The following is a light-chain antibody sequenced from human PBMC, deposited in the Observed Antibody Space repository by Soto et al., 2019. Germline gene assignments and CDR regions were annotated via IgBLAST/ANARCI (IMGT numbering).Light chain of an antibody. Sequence: QAVVTQPASVSGSPGQSITISCTGTSSDVGAYNLVSWYQQYPGKAPRLIIYEVTKRPSGVPDRFSASKSGNSASLTVSGLQDEDEADYYCMSYAGGNSVTFGGGTKLTVL. CDR1: SSDVGAYNL. J-gene: IGLJ2*01. CDR2: EVT. CDR3: MSYAGGNSVT. V-gene: IGLV2-8*01.